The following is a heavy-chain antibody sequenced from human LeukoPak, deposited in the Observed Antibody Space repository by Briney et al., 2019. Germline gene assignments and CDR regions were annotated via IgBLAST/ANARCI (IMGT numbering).Heavy chain of an antibody. J-gene: IGHJ4*02. CDR3: AKVLVTAISPFDY. CDR2: ISYDGSNK. D-gene: IGHD2-21*02. CDR1: GFTFSSYG. Sequence: GGSLRLSCAASGFTFSSYGMHWVRQAPGKGLEWVAVISYDGSNKYYADSVKGRFTISRGNSKNTLYLQMNSLRAEDTAVYYCAKVLVTAISPFDYWGQGTLVTVSS. V-gene: IGHV3-30*18.